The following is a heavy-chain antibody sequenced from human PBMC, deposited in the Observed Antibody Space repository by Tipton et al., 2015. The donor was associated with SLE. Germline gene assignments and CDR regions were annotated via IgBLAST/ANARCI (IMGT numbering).Heavy chain of an antibody. V-gene: IGHV1-69*01. CDR1: GGTFSSYA. D-gene: IGHD6-19*01. J-gene: IGHJ3*02. CDR3: ARAEELGAVAGPGAYDI. Sequence: QVQLVQSGAEVKKPGSSVKVSCKASGGTFSSYAISWVRQAPGQGLEWMGGIIPIFETSNYAQNFQGRVTITADESTSTAYMELSSLRSEDTAVYYCARAEELGAVAGPGAYDIWGQGTKVTVSS. CDR2: IIPIFETS.